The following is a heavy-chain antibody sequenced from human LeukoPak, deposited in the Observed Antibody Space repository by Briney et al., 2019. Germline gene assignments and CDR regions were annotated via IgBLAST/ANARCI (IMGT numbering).Heavy chain of an antibody. V-gene: IGHV1-46*01. CDR3: ARDGRPYDSSAARGYYFDY. Sequence: ASVKVSCKASGYTFTSYYMHWVRQAPGQGLEWMGIINPSGGSTSYAQKFQGRVTITADKSTSTAYMELSSLRSEDTAVYYCARDGRPYDSSAARGYYFDYWGQGTLVTVSS. D-gene: IGHD3-22*01. CDR2: INPSGGST. CDR1: GYTFTSYY. J-gene: IGHJ4*02.